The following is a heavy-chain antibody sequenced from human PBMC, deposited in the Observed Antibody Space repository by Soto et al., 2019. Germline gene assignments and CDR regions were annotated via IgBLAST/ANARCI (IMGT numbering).Heavy chain of an antibody. V-gene: IGHV5-51*01. D-gene: IGHD3-10*01. Sequence: PGESLKISCKGSGYTFTNYWIGWARQMPGKGLEWMGIIYPGDSETRYSPSFQGQVTMSADKSISTAYLQWSSLKASDSAMYYCARKYYYGAGTLDYWGQGTLVTVSS. CDR1: GYTFTNYW. CDR3: ARKYYYGAGTLDY. J-gene: IGHJ4*02. CDR2: IYPGDSET.